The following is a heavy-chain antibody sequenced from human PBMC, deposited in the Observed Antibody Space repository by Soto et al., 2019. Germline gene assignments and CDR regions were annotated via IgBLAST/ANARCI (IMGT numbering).Heavy chain of an antibody. J-gene: IGHJ6*02. Sequence: QLQLQESGPGLVQPSETLSLTCTVSGVSIISSSYHWGWIRQPPGKGLEWIGSIYHSGRTDYNPSLKSRVTISVDASKNQSSLKVTSVTAADTAVYYGARRIGAWGVWGQGTTVTVAS. D-gene: IGHD3-3*01. CDR3: ARRIGAWGV. V-gene: IGHV4-39*01. CDR1: GVSIISSSYH. CDR2: IYHSGRT.